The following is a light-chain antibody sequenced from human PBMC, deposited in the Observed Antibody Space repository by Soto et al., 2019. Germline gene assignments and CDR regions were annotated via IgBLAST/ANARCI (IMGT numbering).Light chain of an antibody. CDR2: GAS. V-gene: IGKV1-5*01. J-gene: IGKJ1*01. CDR3: QQYNTYLTWT. CDR1: QSVSMW. Sequence: DTQMTQSPSTLSASVGDTVTITCRASQSVSMWLAWFQQKPGKAPRLLIYGASNLESGVPSRFSGSGSGTQFTLTISSLQPEDAANYYCQQYNTYLTWTFGQGTKVDI.